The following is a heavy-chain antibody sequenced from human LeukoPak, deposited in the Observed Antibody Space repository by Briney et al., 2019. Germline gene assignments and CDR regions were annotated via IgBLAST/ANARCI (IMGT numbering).Heavy chain of an antibody. CDR1: GYTLTSYG. Sequence: VSVKVSCKASGYTLTSYGISWVRQALGQGLEWMGWISAYNGNTNYAQKLQGRVTMTTDTSTSTAYMELRSLRSDDTAVYYCARLWGYCSSTSCYKRGNWFDPWGQGTLVTVSS. J-gene: IGHJ5*02. V-gene: IGHV1-18*01. CDR3: ARLWGYCSSTSCYKRGNWFDP. D-gene: IGHD2-2*02. CDR2: ISAYNGNT.